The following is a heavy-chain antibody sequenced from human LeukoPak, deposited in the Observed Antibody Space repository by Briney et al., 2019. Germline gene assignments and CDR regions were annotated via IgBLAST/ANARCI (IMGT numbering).Heavy chain of an antibody. D-gene: IGHD6-13*01. CDR3: ATSSWWYYFDY. Sequence: GGSLRLSCAASGFTFSSYGMHWVRQAPGKGLEWVAVISYDGSNKYYADSVKGRLTISRDNSKNTLYLQMNSLRAEDTAVYYCATSSWWYYFDYWGQGTLVTVSS. V-gene: IGHV3-30*03. CDR1: GFTFSSYG. CDR2: ISYDGSNK. J-gene: IGHJ4*02.